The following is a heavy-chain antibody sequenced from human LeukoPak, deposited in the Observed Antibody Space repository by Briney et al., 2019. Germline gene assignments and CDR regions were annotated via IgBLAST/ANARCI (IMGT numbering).Heavy chain of an antibody. CDR1: GGSISSGTYS. D-gene: IGHD1-26*01. CDR2: IFHSGST. Sequence: SQTLSLTCAVSGGSISSGTYSWNWIRQPPGKGLEWVGYIFHSGSTYYSPSLKSRVTISVDTSKAQFSLKLSSVTAADTAVYYCARGEGWFDPWGQGTLVTVSS. CDR3: ARGEGWFDP. V-gene: IGHV4-30-2*01. J-gene: IGHJ5*02.